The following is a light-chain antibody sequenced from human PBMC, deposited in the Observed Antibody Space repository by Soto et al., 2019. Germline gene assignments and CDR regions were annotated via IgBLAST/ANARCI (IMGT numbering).Light chain of an antibody. J-gene: IGLJ1*01. CDR2: DVS. Sequence: LTQPATVYGSPGQSFTISCTGTSSDVGGYNYVSWYQQHPGKAPKLMIYDVSNRPSGVSNRFSGSKSGNTASLTISGLQAEDEADYYCSSYTRSSTLYVFGSGT. CDR1: SSDVGGYNY. CDR3: SSYTRSSTLYV. V-gene: IGLV2-14*01.